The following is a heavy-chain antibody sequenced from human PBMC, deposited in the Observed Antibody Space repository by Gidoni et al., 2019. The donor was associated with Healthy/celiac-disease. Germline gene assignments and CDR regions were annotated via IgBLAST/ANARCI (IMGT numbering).Heavy chain of an antibody. CDR1: GGSISSGSYS. CDR2: IYTSGST. CDR3: ARDSYGDYAYYYYGMDV. V-gene: IGHV4-61*02. J-gene: IGHJ6*02. Sequence: QVQLQESGPGLVKPSQTLSLTCTVSGGSISSGSYSWSWIRQPAGKGLEWIGRIYTSGSTNYNPSLKSRVTMSVDTSKNQFSLKLSSVTAADTAVYYCARDSYGDYAYYYYGMDVWGQGTTVTVSS. D-gene: IGHD4-17*01.